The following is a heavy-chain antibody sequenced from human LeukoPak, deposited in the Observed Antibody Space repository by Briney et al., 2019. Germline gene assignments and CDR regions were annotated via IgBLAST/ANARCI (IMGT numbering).Heavy chain of an antibody. D-gene: IGHD3-16*01. CDR3: ARLAYLGDRRNWFDP. CDR2: INPNSGGT. V-gene: IGHV1-2*02. CDR1: GYTFTGYY. J-gene: IGHJ5*02. Sequence: ASVKVSCKASGYTFTGYYMHWVRQAPGQGLEWMGWINPNSGGTNYAQKFQGRVTMTRDTPISTAYMELSRLRSDDTAVYYCARLAYLGDRRNWFDPWGQGTLVTVSS.